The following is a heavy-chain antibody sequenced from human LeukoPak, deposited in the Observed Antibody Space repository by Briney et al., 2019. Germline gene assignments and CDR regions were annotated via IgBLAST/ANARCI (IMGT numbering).Heavy chain of an antibody. Sequence: SETLSLTCTVSGGSISSYYWSWIRQLPGKGLEWIGYIYYSGSTNYNPSLKSRVTISVDTSKNQFSLKLSSVTAADTAVYYCARHAEEDSSSPIGYWGQGTLVTVSS. J-gene: IGHJ4*02. CDR1: GGSISSYY. CDR2: IYYSGST. D-gene: IGHD6-13*01. CDR3: ARHAEEDSSSPIGY. V-gene: IGHV4-59*08.